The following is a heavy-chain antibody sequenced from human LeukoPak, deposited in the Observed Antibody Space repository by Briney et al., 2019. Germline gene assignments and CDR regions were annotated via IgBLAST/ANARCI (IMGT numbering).Heavy chain of an antibody. D-gene: IGHD4-11*01. CDR3: AKLTVSRRGDYFDY. V-gene: IGHV3-30*02. CDR1: GFTFSSYG. Sequence: GGSLRLSCAASGFTFSSYGMHWVRQAPGKGLGWVAFIRYDGSNKYYADSVKGRFTISRDNSKNTLYLQMNSLRAEDTAVYYCAKLTVSRRGDYFDYWGQGTLVTVSS. J-gene: IGHJ4*02. CDR2: IRYDGSNK.